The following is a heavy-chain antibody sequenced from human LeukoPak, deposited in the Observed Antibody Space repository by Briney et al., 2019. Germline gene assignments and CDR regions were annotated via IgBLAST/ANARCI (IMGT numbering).Heavy chain of an antibody. CDR2: INPNSGGT. J-gene: IGHJ4*02. D-gene: IGHD4-17*01. CDR3: ARARGYGDHRALDY. CDR1: GYTFTGYY. Sequence: ASVKVSCKASGYTFTGYYMHWVRQAPGQGLEWMGWINPNSGGTNYAQKFQGRVTMTRDTSISTAYMELSRLRSDDTAVYYCARARGYGDHRALDYWGQGTLVTVSS. V-gene: IGHV1-2*02.